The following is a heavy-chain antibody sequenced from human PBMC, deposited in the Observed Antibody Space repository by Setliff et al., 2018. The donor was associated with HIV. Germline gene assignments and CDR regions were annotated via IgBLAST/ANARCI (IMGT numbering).Heavy chain of an antibody. D-gene: IGHD6-19*01. J-gene: IGHJ4*02. Sequence: SETLSLTCAVYGGSFSGFYWTFIRQSPGKGLEWIGEVTHSGTTTYDPSLKRRITISVGTSKNQFSLKLTSVTAADMGVYYCARGRKKTLAVSGTRYFDFWGQGTLVT. V-gene: IGHV4-34*01. CDR1: GGSFSGFY. CDR2: VTHSGTT. CDR3: ARGRKKTLAVSGTRYFDF.